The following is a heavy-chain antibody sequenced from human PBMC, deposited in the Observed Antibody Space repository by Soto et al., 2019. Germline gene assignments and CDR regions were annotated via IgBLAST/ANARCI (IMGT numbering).Heavy chain of an antibody. J-gene: IGHJ3*02. CDR3: AKATATGGGAFDI. V-gene: IGHV3-23*01. CDR1: GFICGSYD. D-gene: IGHD2-8*02. CDR2: ILVDGRT. Sequence: LRLSCAASGFICGSYDMSWVRQAPGKGLEWVSTILVDGRTFYVDSVKGRFTISRDSSQNTVYLQMNSLPAGDTALYYCAKATATGGGAFDICGQGTKVTVSS.